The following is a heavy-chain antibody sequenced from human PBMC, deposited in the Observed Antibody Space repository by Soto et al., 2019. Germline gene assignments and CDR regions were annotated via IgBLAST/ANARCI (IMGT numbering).Heavy chain of an antibody. CDR1: GYTFTSYG. V-gene: IGHV1-18*01. CDR2: ISAYNGNT. Sequence: GASVKVSCKASGYTFTSYGISWVRQAPGQGLEWMGWISAYNGNTNYAQKLQGRVTMTTDTSTSTAYMELRSLRSDDTAVYYCARASTLRARLQNDSWGQETLVTVSS. CDR3: ARASTLRARLQNDS. D-gene: IGHD3-16*01. J-gene: IGHJ4*02.